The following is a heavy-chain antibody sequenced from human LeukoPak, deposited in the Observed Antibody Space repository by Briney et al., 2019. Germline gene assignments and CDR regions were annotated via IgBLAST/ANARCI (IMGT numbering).Heavy chain of an antibody. CDR3: GTLLSNGPFDY. CDR2: IYPNSGAT. V-gene: IGHV1-2*02. CDR1: GGTFSSYA. J-gene: IGHJ4*02. Sequence: GASVKVSCKASGGTFSSYAISWVRQAPGQGLEWMGYIYPNSGATKYAQKFQGRVTMTRDTSISTAYMELSGLGSDDTAVYYCGTLLSNGPFDYWGQGSLVTVSS.